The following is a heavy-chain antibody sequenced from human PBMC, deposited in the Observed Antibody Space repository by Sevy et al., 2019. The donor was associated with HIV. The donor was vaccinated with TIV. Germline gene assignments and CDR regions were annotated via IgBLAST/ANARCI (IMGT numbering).Heavy chain of an antibody. CDR1: GYTFTSYD. D-gene: IGHD3-3*01. V-gene: IGHV1-8*01. CDR3: ARTQTYYDFWGGYWNYYYYGMDV. Sequence: ASVKVSCKASGYTFTSYDINWVRQATGQGLEWMGWMNPNSGNTGYAQKFQGRVTMTRNTSISTAYMELSSLRSEDTAVYYCARTQTYYDFWGGYWNYYYYGMDVWGQGTTVTVSS. J-gene: IGHJ6*02. CDR2: MNPNSGNT.